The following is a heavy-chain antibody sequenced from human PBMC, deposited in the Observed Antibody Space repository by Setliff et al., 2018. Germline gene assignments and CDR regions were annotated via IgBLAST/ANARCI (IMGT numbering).Heavy chain of an antibody. CDR3: ARGYRGYYNFWSGSQGANWFDP. D-gene: IGHD3-3*01. CDR1: GGTFSSYA. CDR2: IIPIFGTA. Sequence: AASVKVSCKASGGTFSSYAISWVRQAPGQGLEWMGGIIPIFGTANYAQKFQGRVTITADESTSTAYMELSSLRSEDTAVYYCARGYRGYYNFWSGSQGANWFDPWGQGTLVTVS. J-gene: IGHJ5*02. V-gene: IGHV1-69*13.